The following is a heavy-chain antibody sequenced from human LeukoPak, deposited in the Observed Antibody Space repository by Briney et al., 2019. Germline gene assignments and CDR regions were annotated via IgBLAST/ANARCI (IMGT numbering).Heavy chain of an antibody. V-gene: IGHV3-30-3*01. CDR3: ARGKYPYSLDV. Sequence: GGSLRLSCAASGFTFSSYAMHWVRQAPGKGLEWVAVISYDGSNKYYADSVKGRFTISRDNAKNTLYLQMNSLRAEDTALYYCARGKYPYSLDVWGQGTTVSVSS. CDR2: ISYDGSNK. D-gene: IGHD2-2*02. J-gene: IGHJ6*02. CDR1: GFTFSSYA.